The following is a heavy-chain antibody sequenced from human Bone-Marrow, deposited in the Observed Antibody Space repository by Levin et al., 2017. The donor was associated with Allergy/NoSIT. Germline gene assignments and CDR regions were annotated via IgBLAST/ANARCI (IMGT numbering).Heavy chain of an antibody. D-gene: IGHD2-2*01. CDR2: ISYDGSNK. Sequence: GESLKISCAASGFTFSSYAMHWVRQAPGKGLEWVAVISYDGSNKYYADSVKGRFTISRDNSKNTLYLQMNSLRAEDTAVYYCARSAPVPADNGDWFDPWGQGTLVTVSS. CDR3: ARSAPVPADNGDWFDP. V-gene: IGHV3-30*04. CDR1: GFTFSSYA. J-gene: IGHJ5*02.